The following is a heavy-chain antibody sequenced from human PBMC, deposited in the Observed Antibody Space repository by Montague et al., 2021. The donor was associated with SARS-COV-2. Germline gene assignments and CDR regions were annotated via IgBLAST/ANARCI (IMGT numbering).Heavy chain of an antibody. CDR2: IYYRGST. CDR3: ATQEDPSGWIPGPFDL. CDR1: GGSISSSSYY. J-gene: IGHJ4*02. Sequence: SETLSLTCAVYGGSISSSSYYWAWIRQPPGKGLEWIGSIYYRGSTYYNPSLKSRVFISVDTSKNQLSLTLTSVTAADTAVYYCATQEDPSGWIPGPFDLWGQGTLLSVSS. V-gene: IGHV4-39*01. D-gene: IGHD6-19*01.